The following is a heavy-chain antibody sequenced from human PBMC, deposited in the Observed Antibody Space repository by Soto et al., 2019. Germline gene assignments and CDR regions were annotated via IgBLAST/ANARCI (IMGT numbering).Heavy chain of an antibody. CDR3: TTEKGY. CDR1: GFTFTNAW. CDR2: IRSKTDGGTP. V-gene: IGHV3-15*07. Sequence: EVQLVESGGGLVKPGESLRLSCAASGFTFTNAWMNWVRQAPGKGLEWVGRIRSKTDGGTPDYAAPVKGRFTISRDDSKNTLYVQMNSLKTDDTAIYYCTTEKGYWGQGTLGPVSS. J-gene: IGHJ4*02.